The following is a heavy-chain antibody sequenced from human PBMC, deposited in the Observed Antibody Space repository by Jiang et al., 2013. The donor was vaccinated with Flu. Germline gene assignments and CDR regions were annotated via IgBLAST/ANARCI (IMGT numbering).Heavy chain of an antibody. CDR2: INTNTGNP. J-gene: IGHJ4*02. CDR3: ANTYYDFWSGYYYYFDY. CDR1: GYTFTSYA. D-gene: IGHD3-3*01. Sequence: QSGSELKKPGASVKVSCKASGYTFTSYAMNWVRQAPGQGLEWMGWINTNTGNPTYAQGFPGRFVFSLDTSVSTAYLQISSLKAEDTAVYYCANTYYDFWSGYYYYFDYWGQGTLVTVSS. V-gene: IGHV7-4-1*02.